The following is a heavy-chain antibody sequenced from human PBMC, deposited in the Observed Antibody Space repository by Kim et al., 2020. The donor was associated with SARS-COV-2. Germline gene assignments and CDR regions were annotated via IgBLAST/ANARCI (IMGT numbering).Heavy chain of an antibody. J-gene: IGHJ6*03. CDR2: ISTNTGNQ. CDR3: ARDDIWRIGGSYYYYYMDV. Sequence: ASVKVSCKASGYSLTRYCMTWLRQVPGQWLEWMGWISTNTGNQTYAKGFTGRFVVSFDTSVSTAYLQISSRKAEDTAVYYCARDDIWRIGGSYYYYYMDVWGPCTTVTVSS. V-gene: IGHV7-4-1*02. D-gene: IGHD3-9*01. CDR1: GYSLTRYC.